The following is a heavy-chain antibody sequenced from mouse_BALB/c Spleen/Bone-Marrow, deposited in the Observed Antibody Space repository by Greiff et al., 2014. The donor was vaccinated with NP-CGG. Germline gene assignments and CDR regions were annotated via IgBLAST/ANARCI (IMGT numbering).Heavy chain of an antibody. CDR1: GYAFSSYW. CDR3: ARGVPMDY. CDR2: IYPGDGDT. J-gene: IGHJ4*01. Sequence: QVQLKDSGAELVRPGSSVKISCKASGYAFSSYWMNWVKQRPGQGLEWIGQIYPGDGDTNYNGKFKGKATLTADKSSSTAYMQLSSLTSEDSAFYFCARGVPMDYWGQGTSVTVSS. V-gene: IGHV1-80*01.